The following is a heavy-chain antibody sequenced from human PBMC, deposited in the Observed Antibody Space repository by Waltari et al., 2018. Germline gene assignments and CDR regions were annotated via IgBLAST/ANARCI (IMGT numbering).Heavy chain of an antibody. V-gene: IGHV4-4*02. CDR2: IYHSGRS. D-gene: IGHD6-13*01. J-gene: IGHJ4*02. CDR3: AREPRIAAACTFDY. Sequence: QVQLQESGPGLVKPSGTLSLTCAVSGGSISSSNWWSWVRQPPGKGLEWIGEIYHSGRSNYNPSLKSRVTISVHKSMNHFPLKLSSVTAAHTAVYYCAREPRIAAACTFDYWGQGTLVTVSS. CDR1: GGSISSSNW.